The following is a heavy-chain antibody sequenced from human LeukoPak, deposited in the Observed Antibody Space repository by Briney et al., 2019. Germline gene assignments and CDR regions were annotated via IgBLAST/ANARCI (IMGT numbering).Heavy chain of an antibody. CDR1: GFTFSSYS. V-gene: IGHV3-48*01. CDR2: ISSSSSTI. D-gene: IGHD2-2*01. J-gene: IGHJ6*03. Sequence: GGSLRLSCAASGFTFSSYSMNWVRQAPGKGLEWVSYISSSSSTIYYADSVKGRFTISRDNAKNSLYLQMNSLRAEDTAVYYCARWSCSSTSCWKPADYYYMDVWGKGTTVTVSS. CDR3: ARWSCSSTSCWKPADYYYMDV.